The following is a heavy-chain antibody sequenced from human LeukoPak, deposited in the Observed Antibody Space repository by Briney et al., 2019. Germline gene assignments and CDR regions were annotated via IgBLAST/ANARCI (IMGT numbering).Heavy chain of an antibody. CDR3: ASVYDSSGYYPF. J-gene: IGHJ4*02. V-gene: IGHV4-34*01. CDR1: GGSFSGYY. D-gene: IGHD3-22*01. Sequence: SETLSLTCAVYGGSFSGYYWSWIRQPPEKGLEWIGEINHSGSTNYNPSLKSRATISGDTSKNQFSLKLSSVTAADTALYYCASVYDSSGYYPFWGQGTLVTVSS. CDR2: INHSGST.